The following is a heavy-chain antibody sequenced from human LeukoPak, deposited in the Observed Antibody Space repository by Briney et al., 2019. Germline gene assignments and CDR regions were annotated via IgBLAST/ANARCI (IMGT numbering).Heavy chain of an antibody. Sequence: QTGGSLRLSCAASGFTFSDHYMDWVRQAPGKGLEWVGRTKNKVKSYTTEYAASVRGRFTIARDDSKNLLFLQMSSLKPEDTAVYYCLVWMDGVGYWGQGTPVTVSS. CDR1: GFTFSDHY. J-gene: IGHJ4*02. CDR2: TKNKVKSYTT. V-gene: IGHV3-72*01. CDR3: LVWMDGVGY. D-gene: IGHD1-26*01.